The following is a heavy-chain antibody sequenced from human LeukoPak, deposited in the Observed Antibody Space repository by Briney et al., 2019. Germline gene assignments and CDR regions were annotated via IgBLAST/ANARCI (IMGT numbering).Heavy chain of an antibody. Sequence: GASVKVSCKASGYTFTSYGISWVRQAPGQGLEWMGWISAYNGNTNYAQKLQGRVTMTTDTSTSTAYMELRSLRSDDTAVYYCASDYCSGGSCYTNWFDPWGQGTLVTVSS. V-gene: IGHV1-18*01. CDR3: ASDYCSGGSCYTNWFDP. J-gene: IGHJ5*02. D-gene: IGHD2-15*01. CDR1: GYTFTSYG. CDR2: ISAYNGNT.